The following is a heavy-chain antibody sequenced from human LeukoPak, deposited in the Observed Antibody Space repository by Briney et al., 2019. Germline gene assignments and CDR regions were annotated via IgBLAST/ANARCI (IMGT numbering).Heavy chain of an antibody. CDR3: ARRMTTVNKSVRYCYFDL. CDR2: IYWNDDK. D-gene: IGHD4-17*01. Sequence: ESGPTLVNPTQTLTLTCTFSGFSLSSSGVSVGWIRQPPGKALEWLALIYWNDDKRYSPSLKSRLTITKDTSKNQVVLTMTNMDPVDTATYYCARRMTTVNKSVRYCYFDLWGRGTLVTVSS. CDR1: GFSLSSSGVS. J-gene: IGHJ2*01. V-gene: IGHV2-5*01.